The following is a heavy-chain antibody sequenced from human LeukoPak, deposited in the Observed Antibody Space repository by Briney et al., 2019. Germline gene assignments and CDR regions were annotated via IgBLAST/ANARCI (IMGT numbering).Heavy chain of an antibody. CDR3: ARHGGGYCSGGSCYGGFEYY. V-gene: IGHV4-39*01. J-gene: IGHJ4*02. CDR2: IYYSGST. CDR1: GGSISSSSYY. D-gene: IGHD2-15*01. Sequence: PSETLSLTCTVAGGSISSSSYYWGWIRQPPGKGLEWIGSIYYSGSTYYNPSLKSRVTISVDTSKNQFSLKLSSVTAADTAVCYCARHGGGYCSGGSCYGGFEYYWGQGTLVTVSS.